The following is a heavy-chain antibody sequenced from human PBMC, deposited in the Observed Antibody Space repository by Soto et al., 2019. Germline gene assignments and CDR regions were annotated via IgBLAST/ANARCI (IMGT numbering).Heavy chain of an antibody. D-gene: IGHD6-6*01. V-gene: IGHV3-30*18. Sequence: ESGGGVVQPGRSLRLSCAASGFTFSSYGMHWVRQAPGKGLEWVAVISYDGSNKYYADSVKGRFTISRDNSKNTLYLQMNSLRAEDTAVYYCAKGAARTARPAEAEYFQHWGQGTLVTVSS. CDR1: GFTFSSYG. J-gene: IGHJ1*01. CDR3: AKGAARTARPAEAEYFQH. CDR2: ISYDGSNK.